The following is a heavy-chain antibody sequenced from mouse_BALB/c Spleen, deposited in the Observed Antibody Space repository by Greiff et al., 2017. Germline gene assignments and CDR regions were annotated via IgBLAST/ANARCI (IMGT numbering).Heavy chain of an antibody. V-gene: IGHV1-9*01. CDR2: ILPGSGST. CDR3: AYYYGPSWFAY. D-gene: IGHD1-2*01. J-gene: IGHJ3*01. Sequence: QVQLKQSGAELMKPGASVKISCKATGYTFSSYWIEWVKQRPGHGLEWIGEILPGSGSTNYNEKFKGKATFTADTSSNTAYMQLSSLTSEDSAVYYCAYYYGPSWFAYWGQGTLVTVSA. CDR1: GYTFSSYW.